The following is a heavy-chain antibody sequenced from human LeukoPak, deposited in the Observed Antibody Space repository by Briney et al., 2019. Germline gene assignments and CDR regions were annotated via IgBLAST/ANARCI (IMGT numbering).Heavy chain of an antibody. D-gene: IGHD4-17*01. V-gene: IGHV3-48*01. Sequence: PGGSLRLSCAASGFTFSSYSMSWVRQAPGKGLEWLSYISSSSRTIYYADSVKGRFTISRDNANNSLYLQMNSLRAEDTAVYYCARDRYGDYDFDYWGQGTLVTVSS. J-gene: IGHJ4*02. CDR2: ISSSSRTI. CDR3: ARDRYGDYDFDY. CDR1: GFTFSSYS.